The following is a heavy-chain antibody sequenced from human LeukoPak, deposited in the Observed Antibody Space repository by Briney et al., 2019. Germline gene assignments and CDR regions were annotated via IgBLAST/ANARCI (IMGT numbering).Heavy chain of an antibody. CDR3: AKVHSSSWTSFDY. CDR2: ISGSGGST. Sequence: GGSLRLSCAASGFTFSSYAMSWVRQAPGKGLEWVSAISGSGGSTYYADSVKGRFTISRDNSKNTLNLQMNSLRAEDTAVYYCAKVHSSSWTSFDYWGQGTLVTVSS. J-gene: IGHJ4*02. D-gene: IGHD6-13*01. V-gene: IGHV3-23*01. CDR1: GFTFSSYA.